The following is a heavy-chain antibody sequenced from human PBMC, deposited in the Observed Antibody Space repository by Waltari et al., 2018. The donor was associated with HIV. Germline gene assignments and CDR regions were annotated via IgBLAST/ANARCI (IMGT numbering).Heavy chain of an antibody. D-gene: IGHD3-9*01. V-gene: IGHV1-8*02. Sequence: HAQLGQSGAEVKKHGASVKVSCKASGYTITSYDITRVRQATGRGLEWMGWMKPNSGNTGYAQKYQGRVTMTRNTSISTAYMELSSLRSEDTAVYYCARGAYVDWLVGPRDIFDYWGQGTLVTVSS. J-gene: IGHJ4*02. CDR2: MKPNSGNT. CDR1: GYTITSYD. CDR3: ARGAYVDWLVGPRDIFDY.